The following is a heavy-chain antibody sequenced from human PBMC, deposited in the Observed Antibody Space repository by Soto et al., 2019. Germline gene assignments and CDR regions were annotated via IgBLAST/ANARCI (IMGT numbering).Heavy chain of an antibody. D-gene: IGHD2-15*01. CDR3: ARDGGGGLFDY. CDR2: IWYDGSNK. Sequence: QVQLVESGGGVVQPGRSLRLSCAASGFTFSSYGIHWVRQAPGKGLEWVAVIWYDGSNKYYADSVKGRFSISRDNSKNTLHLQMNSLRAEDTAVYYCARDGGGGLFDYWGQGTLVTVSS. CDR1: GFTFSSYG. V-gene: IGHV3-33*01. J-gene: IGHJ4*02.